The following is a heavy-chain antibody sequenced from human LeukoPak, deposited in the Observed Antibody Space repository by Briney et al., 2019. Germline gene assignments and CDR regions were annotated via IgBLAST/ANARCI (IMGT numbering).Heavy chain of an antibody. J-gene: IGHJ6*02. CDR3: ARDNEGMDV. Sequence: GGSLRLSCAASGISFSNYGMQWVRQAPGKGLEWVALIWYDGSNELYADSVKGRFTISRDNSKNTLYLQMNSLRAEDTAVYYCARDNEGMDVWGQGTTVTVSS. V-gene: IGHV3-33*01. D-gene: IGHD2-8*01. CDR2: IWYDGSNE. CDR1: GISFSNYG.